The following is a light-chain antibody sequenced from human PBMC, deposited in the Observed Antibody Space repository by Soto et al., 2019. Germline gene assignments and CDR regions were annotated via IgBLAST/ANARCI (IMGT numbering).Light chain of an antibody. CDR3: SSYTGSTNYV. Sequence: QSVLTQPRSVSGSPGQSVTISCTGTSSDVGSYNYVSWYQQHPGKAPKLMIYQVTNRPSGVSNRFSGSKSGNTASLTISGLQAEDEADYYCSSYTGSTNYVFGTGTKVTVL. V-gene: IGLV2-14*01. CDR2: QVT. J-gene: IGLJ1*01. CDR1: SSDVGSYNY.